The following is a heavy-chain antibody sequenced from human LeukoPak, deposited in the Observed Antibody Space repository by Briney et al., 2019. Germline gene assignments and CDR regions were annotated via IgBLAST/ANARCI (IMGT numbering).Heavy chain of an antibody. CDR1: GFTFSSYW. CDR2: IKHDGSER. CDR3: ARAQWMSGVVINGPKDY. Sequence: PGGSLRLSCAASGFTFSSYWMSWVRQSPGKGLEWVAHIKHDGSERYYVDSVKGRFTISRDNAKNSLFLQMNTLRAEDTAVYYCARAQWMSGVVINGPKDYWGQGTLVTVSS. V-gene: IGHV3-7*01. D-gene: IGHD3-3*01. J-gene: IGHJ4*02.